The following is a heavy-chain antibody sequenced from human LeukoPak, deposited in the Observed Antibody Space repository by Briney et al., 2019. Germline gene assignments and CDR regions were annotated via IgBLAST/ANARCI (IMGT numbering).Heavy chain of an antibody. CDR1: GFTFSSYA. CDR2: ISGSHGST. D-gene: IGHD3-3*01. CDR3: AKDTKFDP. V-gene: IGHV3-23*01. Sequence: GGSLRLSCAASGFTFSSYAMSWVRQAPGKGLDWVSSISGSHGSTYYADSVKGRFTISRDNSKNTLYVQMNSLRAEDTAVYYCAKDTKFDPWGQGTLVTVSS. J-gene: IGHJ5*02.